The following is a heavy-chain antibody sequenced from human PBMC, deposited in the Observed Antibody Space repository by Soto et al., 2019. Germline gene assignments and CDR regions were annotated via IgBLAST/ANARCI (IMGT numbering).Heavy chain of an antibody. J-gene: IGHJ5*02. CDR3: ARGHYGLLWSDP. D-gene: IGHD4-17*01. CDR2: ISPYNGDT. Sequence: GASVKVSCKASGYTFTSYSFTWVRQAPGQGLEWLGLISPYNGDTRYAQKFQGRVTLTTDTSTSTAYMDLRSLRSDDTAVYFCARGHYGLLWSDPWGQGTLVTVSS. V-gene: IGHV1-18*04. CDR1: GYTFTSYS.